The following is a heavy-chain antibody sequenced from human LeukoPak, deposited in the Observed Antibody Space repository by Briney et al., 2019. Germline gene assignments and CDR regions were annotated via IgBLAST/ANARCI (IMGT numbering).Heavy chain of an antibody. CDR2: IYYSGST. CDR3: ARDLKQLVSYYHYAMDV. D-gene: IGHD6-13*01. CDR1: GGSISSSSYY. J-gene: IGHJ6*02. V-gene: IGHV4-39*07. Sequence: SETLSLTCTVSGGSISSSSYYWGWIRQPPGKGLEWIGSIYYSGSTYYNPSLKSRVTISVDTSKNQFSLKLSSVTAADTAVYYCARDLKQLVSYYHYAMDVWGQGTTVTVSS.